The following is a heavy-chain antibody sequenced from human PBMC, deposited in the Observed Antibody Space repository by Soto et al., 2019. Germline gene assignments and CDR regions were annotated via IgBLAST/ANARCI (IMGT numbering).Heavy chain of an antibody. D-gene: IGHD2-15*01. CDR2: INAGNGNT. CDR3: ARGESVVGDY. J-gene: IGHJ4*02. Sequence: ASVKVSCKASGYTFTSYAMHWVRQAPGQRLEWMGWINAGNGNTKCSQKFQDRVTITRDTYASTAYMELSSLRSEDTAVYYCARGESVVGDYWGQGTLVTVSS. CDR1: GYTFTSYA. V-gene: IGHV1-3*01.